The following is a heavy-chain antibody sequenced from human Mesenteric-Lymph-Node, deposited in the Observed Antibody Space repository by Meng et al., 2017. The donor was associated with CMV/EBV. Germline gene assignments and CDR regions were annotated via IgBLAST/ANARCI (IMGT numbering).Heavy chain of an antibody. CDR3: ARTHYGSESSRLDP. J-gene: IGHJ5*02. CDR2: IYYDGNT. V-gene: IGHV4-39*07. D-gene: IGHD3-10*01. CDR1: GGFISSSDFY. Sequence: SGGFISSSDFYWGWIRQPPGKGLEWIGHIYYDGNTYYNPSLKSRVTISVHTSKIQFSLNLSSVTAADTAVYYCARTHYGSESSRLDPWGQGTLVTVSS.